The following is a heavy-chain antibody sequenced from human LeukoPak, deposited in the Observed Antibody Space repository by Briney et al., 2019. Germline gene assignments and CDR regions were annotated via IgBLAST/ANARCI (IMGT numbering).Heavy chain of an antibody. J-gene: IGHJ6*02. CDR3: ARSVGTVVVPAAMTYGMDV. CDR1: GDSVSRNSAA. CDR2: TYYRSKWYN. Sequence: SQTLSLTCAISGDSVSRNSAAWNWIRQSPSRGLEWLGRTYYRSKWYNDYAVSVKSRITINPDTSKNQFSLQLNSVTPEDTAVYYCARSVGTVVVPAAMTYGMDVWGQGTTVTVSS. V-gene: IGHV6-1*01. D-gene: IGHD2-2*01.